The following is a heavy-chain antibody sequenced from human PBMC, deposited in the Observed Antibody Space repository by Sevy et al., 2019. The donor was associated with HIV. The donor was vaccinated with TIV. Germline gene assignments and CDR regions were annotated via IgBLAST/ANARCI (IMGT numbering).Heavy chain of an antibody. CDR3: AKLPSTVMFREKGY. J-gene: IGHJ4*02. CDR2: ISDSGDTT. D-gene: IGHD3-10*01. CDR1: GFTFTNYA. Sequence: GGSLRLSCAASGFTFTNYAMNWVRQAPGKGLEWVSGISDSGDTTHHEESVKGRFTISRDNSKNTVCLQMSSLRAEDTAIYYCAKLPSTVMFREKGYWGQGTRVTVSS. V-gene: IGHV3-23*01.